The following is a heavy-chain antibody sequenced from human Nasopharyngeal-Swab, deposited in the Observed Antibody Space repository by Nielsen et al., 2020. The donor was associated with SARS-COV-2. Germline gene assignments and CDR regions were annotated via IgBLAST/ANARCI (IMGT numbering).Heavy chain of an antibody. CDR1: GFTFSSYG. CDR3: ARGLLWFGAFDY. Sequence: GGSLRLSCAASGFTFSSYGMHWGRQAPGKGLEWVAVIWYDGSNKYYADSVKGRFTISRDNSKNTLYLQMNSLRAEDTAVYYCARGLLWFGAFDYWGQGTLVTVSS. CDR2: IWYDGSNK. D-gene: IGHD3-10*01. V-gene: IGHV3-33*01. J-gene: IGHJ4*02.